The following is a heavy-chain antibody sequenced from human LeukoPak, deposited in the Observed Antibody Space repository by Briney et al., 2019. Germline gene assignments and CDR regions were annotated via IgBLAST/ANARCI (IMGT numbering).Heavy chain of an antibody. CDR2: ISADAVDT. CDR3: AKDVWWSVS. V-gene: IGHV3-23*01. D-gene: IGHD2-8*02. Sequence: GGSLRLSFVASGFTFSNHAMTWDRQATGKGLEWVSAISADAVDTFYAPSVKGRFTISRDNSKNTMYLQINSLRAEDTAIYYCAKDVWWSVSWGQGTLVTVSS. CDR1: GFTFSNHA. J-gene: IGHJ5*02.